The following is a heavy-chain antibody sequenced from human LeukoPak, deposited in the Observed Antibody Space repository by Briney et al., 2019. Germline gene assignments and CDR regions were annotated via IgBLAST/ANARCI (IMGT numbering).Heavy chain of an antibody. V-gene: IGHV4-59*01. CDR3: AVPSSSGWYGVAFDI. D-gene: IGHD6-19*01. J-gene: IGHJ3*02. Sequence: KPSETLSLTCTVSGGSISSYYWSWIRQPPGKGLEWIGYIYYSGSTNYNPSLKSRVTISVDTSKNQFSLKLSSVTAADTAVYYCAVPSSSGWYGVAFDIWGQGTMVTVSS. CDR1: GGSISSYY. CDR2: IYYSGST.